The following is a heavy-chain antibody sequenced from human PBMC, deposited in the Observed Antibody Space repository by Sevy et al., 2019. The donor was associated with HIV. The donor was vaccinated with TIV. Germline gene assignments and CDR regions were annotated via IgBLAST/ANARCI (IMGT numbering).Heavy chain of an antibody. V-gene: IGHV3-7*01. J-gene: IGHJ3*02. Sequence: GGSLRLSCAASGFTFSSYWMSWVRQAPGKGLEWVANIKQDGSENYYVDSVKGRFTISRDNAKNSLYLQMNSLRAEDTAVYYCARDRYYGDYVGAFHIWGQGTMVTVSS. D-gene: IGHD4-17*01. CDR2: IKQDGSEN. CDR3: ARDRYYGDYVGAFHI. CDR1: GFTFSSYW.